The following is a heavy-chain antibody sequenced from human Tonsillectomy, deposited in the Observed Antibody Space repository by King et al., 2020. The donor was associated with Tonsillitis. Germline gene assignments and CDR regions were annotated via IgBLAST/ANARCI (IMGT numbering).Heavy chain of an antibody. D-gene: IGHD5-18*01. Sequence: VQLVESGGGLVKPGGSLRLSCAASGFTFSSYSMNWVRQAPGQGLEWVSSVSSSSFIFYADSVEGRFTISRDNAKNSLYLQMNSLRAEDTAMYFCGRDVKNTAMVAGVGAFDVWGQGPMVTVSS. V-gene: IGHV3-21*01. CDR1: GFTFSSYS. CDR3: GRDVKNTAMVAGVGAFDV. J-gene: IGHJ3*01. CDR2: VSSSSFI.